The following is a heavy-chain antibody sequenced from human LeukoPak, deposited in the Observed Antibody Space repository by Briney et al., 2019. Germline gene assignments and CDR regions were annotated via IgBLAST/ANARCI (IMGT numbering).Heavy chain of an antibody. Sequence: GGSLRLSCAASGFTFSSYGMHWVRQAPGKGLEWVAVIWYDGSNKYYADSVKGRFTISRDNSKNMLYLQMNSLRAEDTAVYYCARSGIAAAGTSNYKYYFDYWGQGTLVTVSS. CDR3: ARSGIAAAGTSNYKYYFDY. CDR1: GFTFSSYG. D-gene: IGHD6-13*01. CDR2: IWYDGSNK. J-gene: IGHJ4*02. V-gene: IGHV3-33*01.